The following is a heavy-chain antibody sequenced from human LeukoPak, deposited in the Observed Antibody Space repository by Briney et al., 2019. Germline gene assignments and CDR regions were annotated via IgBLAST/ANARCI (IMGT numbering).Heavy chain of an antibody. CDR2: IFSSGNS. CDR3: ARVSVAGTQGYLDY. D-gene: IGHD6-19*01. CDR1: GGSIISSSYC. Sequence: SETLSLTCSISGGSIISSSYCWVWIRQPPGRGLEWIGSIFSSGNSYYNPALKSRDTKSLDTSKNQFSLRLNSVTAADTAVYYCARVSVAGTQGYLDYWGQGILVTVSS. J-gene: IGHJ4*02. V-gene: IGHV4-39*07.